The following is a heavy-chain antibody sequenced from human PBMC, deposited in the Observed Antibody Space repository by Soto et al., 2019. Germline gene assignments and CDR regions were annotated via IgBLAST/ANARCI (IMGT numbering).Heavy chain of an antibody. J-gene: IGHJ3*01. V-gene: IGHV3-9*01. CDR2: ISWDGSKV. CDR3: ARAMTGKLVARGFDV. D-gene: IGHD3-9*01. Sequence: EVQLVESGGKLVQPGWSLRLSCAASGFTFDDFAMHWVRQGPGKGLEWVSGISWDGSKVAYGNSVDGRFTISRDNAKNSLYLQMSSLRPEDTALYFCARAMTGKLVARGFDVWGQGTMVTVSS. CDR1: GFTFDDFA.